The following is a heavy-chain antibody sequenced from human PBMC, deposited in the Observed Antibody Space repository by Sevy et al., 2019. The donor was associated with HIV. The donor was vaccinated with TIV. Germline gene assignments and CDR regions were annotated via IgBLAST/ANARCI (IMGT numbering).Heavy chain of an antibody. CDR3: VRALFKADSL. CDR2: INEDGSTK. D-gene: IGHD2-21*01. V-gene: IGHV3-7*01. Sequence: GGSLRLSCAASGFSIRAYWMLWVRQAPGKGLEWVANINEDGSTKYYLQSVKGRFTISRDNAENSVFLQMDSLRVEDTAVYYCVRALFKADSLWGQGTLVTVSS. CDR1: GFSIRAYW. J-gene: IGHJ4*02.